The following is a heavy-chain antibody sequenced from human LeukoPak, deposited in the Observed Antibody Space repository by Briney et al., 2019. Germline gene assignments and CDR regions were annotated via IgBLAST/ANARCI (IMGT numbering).Heavy chain of an antibody. D-gene: IGHD5-18*01. CDR3: ARAGRLWVAFDS. CDR1: GGSISSGSYY. Sequence: PSQTLSLTCTVSGGSISSGSYYWSWIRQPAWKGLEWIGRIYTSGSTNYNPSLKSRVTISVDTSKNQLSLKLSSVTAADTAVYYSARAGRLWVAFDSWGQGTMVTASS. V-gene: IGHV4-61*02. CDR2: IYTSGST. J-gene: IGHJ3*02.